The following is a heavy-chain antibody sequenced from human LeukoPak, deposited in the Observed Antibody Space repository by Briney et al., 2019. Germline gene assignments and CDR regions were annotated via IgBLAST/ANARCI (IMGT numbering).Heavy chain of an antibody. Sequence: PSETLSLTCTVSGGSISSYYWSWIRQPPGKGLEWIGYIYYSGSTNYNPSLKSRVTISVDTSKNQFSLKLSSVTAADTAVYYCASRPYDFWSGLLDAFDIWGQGTMVTVSS. CDR1: GGSISSYY. CDR2: IYYSGST. D-gene: IGHD3-3*01. V-gene: IGHV4-59*08. CDR3: ASRPYDFWSGLLDAFDI. J-gene: IGHJ3*02.